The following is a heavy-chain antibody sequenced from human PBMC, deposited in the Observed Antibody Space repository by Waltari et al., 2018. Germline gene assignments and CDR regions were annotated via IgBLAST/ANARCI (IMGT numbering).Heavy chain of an antibody. CDR1: GYSISSGYY. J-gene: IGHJ4*02. V-gene: IGHV4-38-2*01. CDR2: IYHSGST. Sequence: QVQLQESGPGLVKPSETLSLTCAVSGYSISSGYYWGWIRQPPGKGLEWIGSIYHSGSTYYNPSLKSRVTIAVDTSKNQFSRKLSSVTAADTAVYYCARQSSGSSGWGQGTLVTVAS. D-gene: IGHD6-19*01. CDR3: ARQSSGSSG.